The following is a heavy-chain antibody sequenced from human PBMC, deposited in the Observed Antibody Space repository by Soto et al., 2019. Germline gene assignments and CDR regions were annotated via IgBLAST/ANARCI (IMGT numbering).Heavy chain of an antibody. Sequence: EVQLVESGGGLVKPGGSLRLSCAASGFTFSNAWMSWVRQAPGKGLEWVGRIKSKTDGGTTDYAAPVKGRFTISRDDSKNTLYLQMNSLKTEDTAVYYCTTGTLRLQAFDIWGQGTMVTVSS. J-gene: IGHJ3*02. CDR3: TTGTLRLQAFDI. CDR2: IKSKTDGGTT. V-gene: IGHV3-15*01. CDR1: GFTFSNAW. D-gene: IGHD6-25*01.